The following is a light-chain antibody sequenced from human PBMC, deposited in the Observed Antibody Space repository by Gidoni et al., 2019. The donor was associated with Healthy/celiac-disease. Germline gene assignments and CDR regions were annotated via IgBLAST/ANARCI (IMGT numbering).Light chain of an antibody. V-gene: IGKV3-11*01. CDR3: QQRSNWHT. Sequence: EIVLTQSPATLSLSPGERATLACRASQSVSSYLAWYQQKPGQAPRLLIYYASNRATGIPARFSGSGSGTDFTLTISILEPQDLAVYYCQQRSNWHTFGQXTKLELK. J-gene: IGKJ2*01. CDR2: YAS. CDR1: QSVSSY.